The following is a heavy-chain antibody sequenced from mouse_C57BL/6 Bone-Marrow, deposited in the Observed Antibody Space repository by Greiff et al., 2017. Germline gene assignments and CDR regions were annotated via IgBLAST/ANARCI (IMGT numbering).Heavy chain of an antibody. V-gene: IGHV1-50*01. CDR3: ARYYYGSSPYYAMDY. J-gene: IGHJ4*01. CDR2: IDPSDSYT. CDR1: GYTFTSYW. Sequence: QVQLQHPGAELVKPGASVKLSCKASGYTFTSYWMQWVKQRPGQGLEWIGEIDPSDSYTNYNQKFKGKATLTVDTSSSTAYMQLSSLTSEDSAVYYCARYYYGSSPYYAMDYWGQGTSVTVSS. D-gene: IGHD1-1*01.